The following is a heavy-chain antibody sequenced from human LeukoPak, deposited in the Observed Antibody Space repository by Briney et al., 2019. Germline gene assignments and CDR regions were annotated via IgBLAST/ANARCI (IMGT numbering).Heavy chain of an antibody. Sequence: GGSLRLSCAASGFTFDDYAMHWVRQAPGKGLEWVSTINRSGSTYDADSVKGRFTISRDNSKNTLYLQMNSLRAEDTAIYYCAKETSESYSPLEYWGQGTLVTVSS. J-gene: IGHJ4*02. CDR2: INRSGST. CDR3: AKETSESYSPLEY. V-gene: IGHV3-23*01. D-gene: IGHD1-26*01. CDR1: GFTFDDYA.